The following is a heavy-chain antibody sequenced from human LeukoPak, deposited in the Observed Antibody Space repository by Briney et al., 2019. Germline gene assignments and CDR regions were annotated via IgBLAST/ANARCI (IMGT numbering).Heavy chain of an antibody. J-gene: IGHJ4*02. CDR1: GGSFSGYY. CDR2: INHSGST. V-gene: IGHV4-34*01. D-gene: IGHD4-17*01. CDR3: SRGDYGDYDY. Sequence: SETLSLTCAVYGGSFSGYYWSWIRQPPGKGLEWIGEINHSGSTNYNPSLKSRVTISVDTSKNQFSLKLSSVTAADTAVYYCSRGDYGDYDYWGPGTLVTVSS.